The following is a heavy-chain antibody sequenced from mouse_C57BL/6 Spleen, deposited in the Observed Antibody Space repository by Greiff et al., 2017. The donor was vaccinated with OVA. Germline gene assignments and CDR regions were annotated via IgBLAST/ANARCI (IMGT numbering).Heavy chain of an antibody. D-gene: IGHD2-5*01. Sequence: QVQLQQSGAELARPGASVKLSCKASGYTFTSYGISWVKQRTGQGLEWIGEIYPRSGNTYYNEKVKGKATLTADKSSSTAYMELRSLTSEDSAVYFCARSDYSNFLFAYWGQGTLVTVSA. V-gene: IGHV1-81*01. J-gene: IGHJ3*01. CDR3: ARSDYSNFLFAY. CDR1: GYTFTSYG. CDR2: IYPRSGNT.